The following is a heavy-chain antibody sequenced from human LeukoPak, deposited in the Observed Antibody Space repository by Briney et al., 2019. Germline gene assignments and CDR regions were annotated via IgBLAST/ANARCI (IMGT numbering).Heavy chain of an antibody. V-gene: IGHV3-30*02. Sequence: GGSLRLSCAASGFTFSSYGMHWVRQAPGKGLEWVAFIRYDGSNKYYADSVKGRFTFSRDDSKNTLFLQMNSLRAEDTAIYYCAKDSFSYNGIFDALDVWGQGTMVTVSS. CDR3: AKDSFSYNGIFDALDV. J-gene: IGHJ3*01. D-gene: IGHD2-8*01. CDR2: IRYDGSNK. CDR1: GFTFSSYG.